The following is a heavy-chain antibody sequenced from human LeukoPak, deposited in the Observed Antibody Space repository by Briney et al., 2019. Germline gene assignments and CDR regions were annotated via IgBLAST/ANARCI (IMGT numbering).Heavy chain of an antibody. Sequence: GGSLRLSSAASGFTFSSYSMNWVRQAPGKGLEWVSYISSSSSTIYYADSVKGRFTISRDNAKNSLYLQMNSLRAEDTAVYYCARELRITMVRGGYFDYWGQGTLVTVSS. CDR3: ARELRITMVRGGYFDY. V-gene: IGHV3-48*01. CDR1: GFTFSSYS. CDR2: ISSSSSTI. D-gene: IGHD3-10*01. J-gene: IGHJ4*02.